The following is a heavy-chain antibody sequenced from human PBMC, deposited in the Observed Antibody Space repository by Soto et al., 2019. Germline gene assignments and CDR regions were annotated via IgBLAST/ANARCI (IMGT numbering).Heavy chain of an antibody. CDR3: ARGRTRFPRDPTPVDY. D-gene: IGHD2-15*01. Sequence: QVQLQQWGAGLLKPSATLSLTCSVYGGSFSNYYWNWIRQPPGKGLEWIGEINHSGSTNYNPSLKSRVTISVDTSKNQFYLKLNAVTAADTAVYYCARGRTRFPRDPTPVDYWGQGTLVTVSS. CDR1: GGSFSNYY. J-gene: IGHJ4*02. V-gene: IGHV4-34*01. CDR2: INHSGST.